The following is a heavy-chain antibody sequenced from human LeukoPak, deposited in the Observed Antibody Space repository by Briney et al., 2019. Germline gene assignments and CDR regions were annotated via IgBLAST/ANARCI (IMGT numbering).Heavy chain of an antibody. CDR3: AREKLLWFGEVIVLYYGMDV. V-gene: IGHV3-30*03. CDR2: ISYDGSNK. CDR1: GFTFSNRG. J-gene: IGHJ6*04. D-gene: IGHD3-10*01. Sequence: GRSLRLSCAASGFTFSNRGMHWVRQAPGKGLEWVAVISYDGSNKYYADSVKGRFTISRDNSKNTLYLQMNSLRAEDTAVYYCAREKLLWFGEVIVLYYGMDVWGKGTTVTVSS.